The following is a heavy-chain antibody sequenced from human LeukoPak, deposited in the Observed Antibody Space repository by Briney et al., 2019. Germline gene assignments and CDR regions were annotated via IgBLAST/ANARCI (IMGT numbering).Heavy chain of an antibody. CDR1: GFTFSSYA. CDR3: ARGDADCSGGSCYSSYYYYMDV. J-gene: IGHJ6*03. Sequence: PGGSLRLSCAASGFTFSSYAMHWVRQAPGKGLEYVSAISSNGGSTYYANSVKGRFTISRDNSKNTLYLQMGSLRAEDMAVYYCARGDADCSGGSCYSSYYYYMDVWGKGTTATVSS. CDR2: ISSNGGST. V-gene: IGHV3-64*01. D-gene: IGHD2-15*01.